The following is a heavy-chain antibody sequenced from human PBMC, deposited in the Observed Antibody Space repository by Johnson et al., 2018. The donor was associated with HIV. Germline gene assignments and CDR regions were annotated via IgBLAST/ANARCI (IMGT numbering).Heavy chain of an antibody. D-gene: IGHD5-24*01. Sequence: VQLVESGGGLVQPGGSLRLSCGASGFSVSDSYMNWVRQAPGQGLEWVSVLYSGGNTYYADSVKGRFTISRDNSKNSVYLQMNSLRPEDTAVYYCARRSGYAFDIWGQGTMVTVSS. V-gene: IGHV3-66*02. CDR1: GFSVSDSY. J-gene: IGHJ3*02. CDR3: ARRSGYAFDI. CDR2: LYSGGNT.